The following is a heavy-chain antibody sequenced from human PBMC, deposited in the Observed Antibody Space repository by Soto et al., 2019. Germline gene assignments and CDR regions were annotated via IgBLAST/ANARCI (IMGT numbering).Heavy chain of an antibody. CDR2: VYYNGGS. Sequence: QVQLQESGPGLVKPSETLSLTCTVSGGSIDGYNCAWIRQPPGKSLEWVGYVYYNGGSRYNPSLESRVTLSMDTSMSQFSLQLRSVTAADTAVYYCVRQGIGNLHGLVDVWGRGTTVTVSS. J-gene: IGHJ6*02. D-gene: IGHD3-10*01. V-gene: IGHV4-59*08. CDR1: GGSIDGYN. CDR3: VRQGIGNLHGLVDV.